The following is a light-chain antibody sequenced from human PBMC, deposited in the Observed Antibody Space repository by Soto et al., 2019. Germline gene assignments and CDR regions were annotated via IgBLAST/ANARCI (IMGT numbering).Light chain of an antibody. CDR1: QSVSSSF. V-gene: IGKV3-20*01. J-gene: IGKJ2*01. CDR3: QQYGSSPPHT. CDR2: GAS. Sequence: EIVLTQSPGTLSLSPGERATLSCRASQSVSSSFIAWYQHKPGQAPMLLIYGASSRVTGIPDRFSGSGSGTDFTITISRLEPADFAVYFCQQYGSSPPHTFGQGTKVEIK.